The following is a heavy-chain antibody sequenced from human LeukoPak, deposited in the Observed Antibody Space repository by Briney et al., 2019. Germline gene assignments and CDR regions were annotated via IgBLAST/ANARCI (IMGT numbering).Heavy chain of an antibody. D-gene: IGHD4-17*01. Sequence: QPGGSLRLSCAASGFTFSSYGMHWVRQAPGKGLEWVAVISYDGSNKYYADSVKGRFTIYRDNSKNTLYLQMNSLRAEDTAVYYCAKDSGDNWFDPWGQGTLVTVSS. V-gene: IGHV3-30*18. CDR3: AKDSGDNWFDP. CDR1: GFTFSSYG. J-gene: IGHJ5*02. CDR2: ISYDGSNK.